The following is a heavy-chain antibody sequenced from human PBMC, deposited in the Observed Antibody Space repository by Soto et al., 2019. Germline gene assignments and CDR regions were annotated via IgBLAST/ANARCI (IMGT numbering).Heavy chain of an antibody. CDR2: IDPSDSYT. D-gene: IGHD2-2*01. CDR3: ARVDIVVVPAAYYYYYGMDV. Sequence: GESLKISCKGSGYSFTSYWISWVRQMPGIGLEWMGRIDPSDSYTNYSPSSQGHVTISADKSISTAYLQWSSLKASDTAMYYCARVDIVVVPAAYYYYYGMDVWGQGTTVTVSS. V-gene: IGHV5-10-1*01. CDR1: GYSFTSYW. J-gene: IGHJ6*02.